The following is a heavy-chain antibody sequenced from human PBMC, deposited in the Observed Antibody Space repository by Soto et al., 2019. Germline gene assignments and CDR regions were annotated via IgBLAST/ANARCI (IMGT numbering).Heavy chain of an antibody. CDR3: ARGDTATYMRLPFDH. D-gene: IGHD6-25*01. CDR1: GYTFNTYG. Sequence: ASVTVSCKTSGYTFNTYGISWVRQAPGQGIEGMGWISGYSGNSDYSQQFQGRVTMTRDTSTRIAYMELRGLTSDDTAVYDCARGDTATYMRLPFDHWGQETVVTSPQ. V-gene: IGHV1-18*04. CDR2: ISGYSGNS. J-gene: IGHJ4*02.